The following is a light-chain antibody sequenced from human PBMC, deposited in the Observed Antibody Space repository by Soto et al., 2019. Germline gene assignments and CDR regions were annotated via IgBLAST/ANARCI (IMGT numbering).Light chain of an antibody. CDR1: QSVGSNY. V-gene: IGKV3-20*01. J-gene: IGKJ3*01. CDR3: QQYNTSPFT. CDR2: GAS. Sequence: EIVLTQSPGTLSLSPGERATLYCRASQSVGSNYLAWYQQKPGQAPRVLIYGASSRATGIPDRFSGSGSGADFTLTTSRLEPEDFAVYYCQQYNTSPFTFGPGTKVDIK.